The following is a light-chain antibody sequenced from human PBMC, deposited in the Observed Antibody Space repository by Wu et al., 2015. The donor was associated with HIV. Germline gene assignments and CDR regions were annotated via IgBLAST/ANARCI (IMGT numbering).Light chain of an antibody. V-gene: IGKV3-20*01. J-gene: IGKJ1*01. Sequence: EIELTQSPGTLSLSPGERATLSCRASQSVSSSNLAWYQQKPGQAPRLLIYGASSRATGIPDRFSGSGSGTDFTLTISRLEPEDFAVYYCQQYGSSPQTFGQGTKVEIK. CDR3: QQYGSSPQT. CDR2: GAS. CDR1: QSVSSSN.